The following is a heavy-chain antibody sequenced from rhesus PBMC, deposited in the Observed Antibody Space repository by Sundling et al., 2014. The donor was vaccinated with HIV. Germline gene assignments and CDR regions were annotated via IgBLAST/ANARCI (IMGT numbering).Heavy chain of an antibody. D-gene: IGHD2-21*01. J-gene: IGHJ4*01. CDR1: GYTLTDYY. Sequence: QVQLVQSGTEVKKPGSSVKVSCKASGYTLTDYYIHWVRQAPRQGLEWMGWINPYNGNTQYPQKIQGRVTMTRDTSTNTAYMELSSLRSEDTAVYYCARGGEYCTGSGCYFWYWGQGVLVTVSS. CDR2: INPYNGNT. V-gene: IGHV1S2*01. CDR3: ARGGEYCTGSGCYFWY.